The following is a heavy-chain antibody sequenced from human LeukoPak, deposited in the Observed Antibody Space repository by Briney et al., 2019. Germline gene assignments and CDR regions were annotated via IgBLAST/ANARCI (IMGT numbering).Heavy chain of an antibody. CDR2: ISYDGSNK. J-gene: IGHJ4*02. V-gene: IGHV3-30*04. D-gene: IGHD3-3*01. CDR3: ARDLAKYYDFWSGYQLDY. CDR1: GGTFSSYA. Sequence: SCKASGGTFSSYAMHWVRQAPGKGLEWVAVISYDGSNKYYADSVKGRFTISRDNSKKTLYLQMNSLRAEDTAVYYCARDLAKYYDFWSGYQLDYWGQGTLVTVSS.